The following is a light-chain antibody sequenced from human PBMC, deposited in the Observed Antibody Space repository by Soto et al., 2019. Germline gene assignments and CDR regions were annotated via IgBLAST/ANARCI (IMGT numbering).Light chain of an antibody. CDR1: QSVSNAY. V-gene: IGKV3-20*01. CDR2: GAS. J-gene: IGKJ1*01. Sequence: EIVLTQSPGTLSLSPRERATLSCRASQSVSNAYLAWYQHKVGQSPRLLIYGASNRAPGIPDRFSGSGSGTDFTLTISRLEPEDFAVYYCQQYAAPPRTFGKGTQVEVK. CDR3: QQYAAPPRT.